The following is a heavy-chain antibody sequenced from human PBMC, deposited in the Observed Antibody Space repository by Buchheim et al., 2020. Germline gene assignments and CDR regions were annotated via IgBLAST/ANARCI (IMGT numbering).Heavy chain of an antibody. CDR2: ISYDGSNK. CDR3: ARLSNYYGMDV. J-gene: IGHJ6*02. Sequence: QVQLVESGGGVVQPGKSLRLSCAASGFTFSGFGMHWVRQAPGKGLEWVAAISYDGSNKYFADSVKGRFTISRDNSKNTLYLQMNSLRAEDTAVYYCARLSNYYGMDVWGQGTT. CDR1: GFTFSGFG. V-gene: IGHV3-30*03. D-gene: IGHD2/OR15-2a*01.